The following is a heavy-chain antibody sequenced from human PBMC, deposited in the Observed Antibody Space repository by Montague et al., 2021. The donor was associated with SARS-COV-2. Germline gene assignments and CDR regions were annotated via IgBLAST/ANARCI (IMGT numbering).Heavy chain of an antibody. CDR1: GFTFSSYA. CDR3: ARDNYDYVWGSYRYIY. D-gene: IGHD3-16*02. Sequence: SLRLSCAASGFTFSSYAMHWVRQAPGKGLERVAVISYDGSNKYYADSVKGRFTISRDNSKNTLYLQMNGLRAEDTAVYYCARDNYDYVWGSYRYIYWGQGTLVTVSS. CDR2: ISYDGSNK. J-gene: IGHJ4*02. V-gene: IGHV3-30*04.